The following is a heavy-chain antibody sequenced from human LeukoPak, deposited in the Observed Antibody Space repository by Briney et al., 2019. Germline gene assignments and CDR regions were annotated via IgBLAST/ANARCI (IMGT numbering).Heavy chain of an antibody. CDR1: GYSSTSYW. CDR2: IYPGDSDT. J-gene: IGHJ4*02. CDR3: ARLGGGYSSSWYYFDY. V-gene: IGHV5-51*01. Sequence: GESLKISCKGSGYSSTSYWIGWVRQMPGKGLEWMGIIYPGDSDTRYSPSFQGQVTTSADKSISTAYLQWSSLKASDTAMYYCARLGGGYSSSWYYFDYWGQGTLVTVSS. D-gene: IGHD6-13*01.